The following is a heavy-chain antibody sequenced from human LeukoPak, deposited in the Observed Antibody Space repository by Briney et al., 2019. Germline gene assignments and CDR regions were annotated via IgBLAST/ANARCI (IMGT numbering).Heavy chain of an antibody. CDR1: GFTFDDYA. CDR3: AKDRKYCSGGSCYRVGFDY. J-gene: IGHJ4*02. V-gene: IGHV3-9*01. D-gene: IGHD2-15*01. CDR2: ISWNSGSI. Sequence: PGRSLRLSCAASGFTFDDYAMHWVRQAPGKGLEWVSGISWNSGSIGYADSVEGRFTISRDNAKNSLYLQMNSLRAEDTALYYCAKDRKYCSGGSCYRVGFDYWGQGTLVTVSS.